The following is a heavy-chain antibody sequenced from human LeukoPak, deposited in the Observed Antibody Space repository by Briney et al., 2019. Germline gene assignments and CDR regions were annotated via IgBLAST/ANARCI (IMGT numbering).Heavy chain of an antibody. V-gene: IGHV3-49*04. D-gene: IGHD3-9*01. J-gene: IGHJ6*03. CDR3: TRVVLRYFDWPPVGYMDV. Sequence: PGGSLRLSCTASGFTFGDYAMSWVRQAPGKGLEWVGFIRSKAYGGTTEYAASVKGRFTISRDDSKSIAYLQMNSLKTEDTAVYYCTRVVLRYFDWPPVGYMDVWGKGTTVTISS. CDR2: IRSKAYGGTT. CDR1: GFTFGDYA.